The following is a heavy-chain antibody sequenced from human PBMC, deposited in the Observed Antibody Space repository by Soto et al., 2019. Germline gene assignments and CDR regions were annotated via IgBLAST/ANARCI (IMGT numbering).Heavy chain of an antibody. CDR3: ARGGVYDFWSGLFD. J-gene: IGHJ4*02. D-gene: IGHD3-3*01. CDR1: GASISRGDYY. CDR2: TYNNGRP. V-gene: IGHV4-30-4*01. Sequence: SETLSLTCTVSGASISRGDYYWNWIRQSPGKGLEWIGNTYNNGRPNYNPSLKSRVTISGDSSKNQFSPKLRSLSAADTAVYYCARGGVYDFWSGLFDWGQGTLVTVSS.